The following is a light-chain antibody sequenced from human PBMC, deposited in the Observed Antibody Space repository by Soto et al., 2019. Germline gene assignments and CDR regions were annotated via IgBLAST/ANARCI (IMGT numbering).Light chain of an antibody. J-gene: IGKJ1*01. V-gene: IGKV1-5*01. CDR1: QSISSR. Sequence: DIRMTQSPSTLSASVGDRVTITCRASQSISSRLAWYQQKPGKAPKLLIYDVSNLESGVPSRFSGSGSGTEFTLTISSLQPDDFATYYCQQYNTFWTFGQGTKVDIK. CDR2: DVS. CDR3: QQYNTFWT.